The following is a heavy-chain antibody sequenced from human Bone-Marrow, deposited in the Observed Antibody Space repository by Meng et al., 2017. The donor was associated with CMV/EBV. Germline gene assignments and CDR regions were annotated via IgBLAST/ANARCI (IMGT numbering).Heavy chain of an antibody. Sequence: GGSLRLSCATSGLTFSSYWMHCVRQAAGKGLVWVSRFNTDGSTTAYAASVKGRFTISRDNAKNTLYLQMNSLRAEDTAVYYCARVLTSYWGQGTLVTVSS. CDR3: ARVLTSY. CDR2: FNTDGSTT. V-gene: IGHV3-74*01. CDR1: GLTFSSYW. J-gene: IGHJ4*02.